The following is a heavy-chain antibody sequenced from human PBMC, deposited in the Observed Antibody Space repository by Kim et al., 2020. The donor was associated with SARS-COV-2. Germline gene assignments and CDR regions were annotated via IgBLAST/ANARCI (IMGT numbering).Heavy chain of an antibody. Sequence: YVDPAKGRFAISRDTSKNTLFLQMTGLRAEYSAVYYCAKAMTVVTPTFDYWGQGTLVTVSS. CDR3: AKAMTVVTPTFDY. D-gene: IGHD2-21*02. V-gene: IGHV3-30*02. J-gene: IGHJ4*02.